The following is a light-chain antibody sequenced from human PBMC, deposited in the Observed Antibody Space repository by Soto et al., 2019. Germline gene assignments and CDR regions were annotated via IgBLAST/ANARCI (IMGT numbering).Light chain of an antibody. CDR2: GNT. CDR3: QSYDSNLSGFVV. J-gene: IGLJ2*01. CDR1: RSNIGAGYD. V-gene: IGLV1-40*01. Sequence: QSVLTQPPSVSGAPGQRVTISCTGSRSNIGAGYDVHWYQHLPGTAPRLLIYGNTNRPSGVPDRFSGSKSGTSASLAITGLQAEDEADYYCQSYDSNLSGFVVFGGGTKVTVL.